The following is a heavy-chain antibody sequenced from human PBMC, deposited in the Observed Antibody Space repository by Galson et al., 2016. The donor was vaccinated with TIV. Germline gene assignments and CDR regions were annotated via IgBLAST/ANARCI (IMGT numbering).Heavy chain of an antibody. D-gene: IGHD3-22*01. CDR1: GYTFENYA. J-gene: IGHJ4*01. V-gene: IGHV1-3*01. CDR3: ARSDAVSGYYYHFDY. Sequence: SVKVSCKASGYTFENYATQWVRQAPGQRLEWMAWVNVGTGDTRYSQTFQGAVTVTRDTSASTAYMELSSLTSEDTAVYYCARSDAVSGYYYHFDYWGHGTLVTVSS. CDR2: VNVGTGDT.